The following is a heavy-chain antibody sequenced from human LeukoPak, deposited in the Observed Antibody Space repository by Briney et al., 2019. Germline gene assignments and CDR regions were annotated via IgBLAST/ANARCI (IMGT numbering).Heavy chain of an antibody. V-gene: IGHV1-2*02. J-gene: IGHJ4*02. CDR1: GYTFTGYY. CDR3: ARHRRWFGELLGDY. Sequence: ASVKVSCKASGYTFTGYYMHWVRQAPGQGLEWMGWINPNSGGTNYAQKFQGRVTMTRDTSKNQFSLKLSSVTAADTAVYYCARHRRWFGELLGDYWGQGTLVTVSS. CDR2: INPNSGGT. D-gene: IGHD3-10*01.